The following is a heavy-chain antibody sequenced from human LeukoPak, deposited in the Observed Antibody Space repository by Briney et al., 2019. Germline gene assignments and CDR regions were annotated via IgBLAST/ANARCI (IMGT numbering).Heavy chain of an antibody. CDR3: AVVVVAANAFDY. V-gene: IGHV1-2*06. D-gene: IGHD2-15*01. J-gene: IGHJ4*02. CDR2: ISPNSGGT. Sequence: GASVKVSCKASGYTFTGYYMHWVRQAPGQGLEWMGRISPNSGGTNYAQKFQGRVTMTRDTSISTAYMELSRLRSDDTAVYYCAVVVVAANAFDYWGQGTLVTVSS. CDR1: GYTFTGYY.